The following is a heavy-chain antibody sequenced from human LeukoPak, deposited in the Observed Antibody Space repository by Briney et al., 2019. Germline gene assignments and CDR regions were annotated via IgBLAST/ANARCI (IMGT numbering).Heavy chain of an antibody. J-gene: IGHJ3*02. CDR1: GYTFTSYD. D-gene: IGHD4-23*01. V-gene: IGHV1-8*03. CDR2: MNPNSGNT. Sequence: ASVKVSCKASGYTFTSYDINWARQATGQGLEWMGWMNPNSGNTGYAQKFQGRVTITRNTSISTAYMELSSLRSEDTAVYYCATPTVSLAFDIWGQGTMVTVSS. CDR3: ATPTVSLAFDI.